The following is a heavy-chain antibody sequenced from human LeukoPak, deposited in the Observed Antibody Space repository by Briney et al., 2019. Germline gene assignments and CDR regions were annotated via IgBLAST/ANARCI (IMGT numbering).Heavy chain of an antibody. CDR2: IWYDGSNK. CDR3: ARDRIPYYHDSSGLY. D-gene: IGHD3-22*01. Sequence: GGSLRLSCAASGFTFSSYGMPWVRQAPGKGLEWVAVIWYDGSNKYYADSVKGRFTISRDNSKNTLYLQMNSLRAEDTAVYYCARDRIPYYHDSSGLYWGQGTLVTVSS. CDR1: GFTFSSYG. J-gene: IGHJ4*02. V-gene: IGHV3-33*01.